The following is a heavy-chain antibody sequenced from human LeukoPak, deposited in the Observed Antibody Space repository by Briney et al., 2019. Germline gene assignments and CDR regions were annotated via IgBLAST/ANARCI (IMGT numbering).Heavy chain of an antibody. D-gene: IGHD3-10*01. CDR2: IYYTGTT. CDR1: GGSINSYY. V-gene: IGHV4-59*08. J-gene: IGHJ6*02. CDR3: ARLRDYCYGMDV. Sequence: SETLSLTCTVSGGSINSYYWTWIRQPPGKGLEWIGSIYYTGTTSYNSSLKSRVTISVDTSKNQFSLKLSSVTAADTAVYYCARLRDYCYGMDVWGQGTTVTVSS.